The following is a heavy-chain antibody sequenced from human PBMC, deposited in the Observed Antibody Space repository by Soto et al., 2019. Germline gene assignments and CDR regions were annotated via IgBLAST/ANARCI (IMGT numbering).Heavy chain of an antibody. CDR1: GDTFTGYY. D-gene: IGHD3-3*01. V-gene: IGHV1-2*02. CDR3: ARDPITIFGGGTTFDY. Sequence: GASVKVSCTASGDTFTGYYMHWVRHAPGQGLEWMGWINPNSGGTNYAQKFQGRVTMTRDTSISTAYMELSRLRSDDTAVYYCARDPITIFGGGTTFDYWGQGTLVTVSS. CDR2: INPNSGGT. J-gene: IGHJ4*02.